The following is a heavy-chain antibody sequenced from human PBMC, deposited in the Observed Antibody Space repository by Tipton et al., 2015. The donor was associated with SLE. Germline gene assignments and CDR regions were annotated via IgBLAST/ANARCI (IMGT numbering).Heavy chain of an antibody. CDR2: IYASGTT. V-gene: IGHV4-38-2*01. Sequence: TLSLTCAVSGYFISSGYYWGWIRQPPGKGLEFIGYIYASGTTNYNPSLKSRVTMSLDASKIQFSLTLASVTAADTAVYYCAGGEQHLVTDYWGQGTLVTVSS. CDR3: AGGEQHLVTDY. J-gene: IGHJ4*02. CDR1: GYFISSGYY. D-gene: IGHD6-13*01.